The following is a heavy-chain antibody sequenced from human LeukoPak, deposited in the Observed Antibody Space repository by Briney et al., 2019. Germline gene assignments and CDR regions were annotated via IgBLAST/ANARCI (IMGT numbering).Heavy chain of an antibody. CDR3: ARLYSSGWYFDY. J-gene: IGHJ4*02. CDR2: IYTSGST. CDR1: GGSISSYY. D-gene: IGHD6-19*01. Sequence: SETLSLTCTVSGGSISSYYWSWIRQPPGKGLEWIGYIYTSGSTNYNPSLKSRVTISVDMSKNQFSLKLSSVTAADTAVYYCARLYSSGWYFDYWGQGTLVTVSS. V-gene: IGHV4-4*09.